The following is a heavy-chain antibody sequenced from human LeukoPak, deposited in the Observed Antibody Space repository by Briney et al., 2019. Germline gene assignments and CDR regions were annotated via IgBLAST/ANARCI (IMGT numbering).Heavy chain of an antibody. CDR1: GGSFSGYY. CDR3: ARGHGDYVWGSYRYRNYYYYYMDV. CDR2: ISHSGST. J-gene: IGHJ6*03. Sequence: SETLSLTCAVYGGSFSGYYWSWIRQPPGKGLEWIGEISHSGSTNYNPSLKSRVTISVDTSKNQFSLKLSSVTAADTAVYYCARGHGDYVWGSYRYRNYYYYYMDVWGKGTTVTVSS. D-gene: IGHD3-16*02. V-gene: IGHV4-34*01.